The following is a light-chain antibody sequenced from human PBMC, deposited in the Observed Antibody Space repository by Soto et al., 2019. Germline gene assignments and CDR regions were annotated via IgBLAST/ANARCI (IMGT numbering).Light chain of an antibody. CDR1: QSVSSSY. CDR3: QQYGSSPRT. Sequence: VLTQSPGTLSLSPGERATLSCRASQSVSSSYLAWYQQKPGQAPRRLIYGASSRATGIPDRFSGSGSGTDFTLTISRLEAEDVAVYYCQQYGSSPRTFGQGTKVDI. J-gene: IGKJ1*01. CDR2: GAS. V-gene: IGKV3-20*01.